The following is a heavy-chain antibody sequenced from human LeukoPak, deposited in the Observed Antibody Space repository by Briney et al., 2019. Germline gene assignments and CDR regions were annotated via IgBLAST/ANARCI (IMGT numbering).Heavy chain of an antibody. V-gene: IGHV1-46*01. CDR3: ARGYARAPDY. D-gene: IGHD2-8*01. CDR2: INPSGGGT. Sequence: ASVKVSCKASGYTFTNYFMHWVRQAPGQGLEWMGVINPSGGGTTYAQRFQGRVTMTRDTSTSTVYMELSSLRSEDTAVYYCARGYARAPDYWGQGTLVTVSS. CDR1: GYTFTNYF. J-gene: IGHJ4*02.